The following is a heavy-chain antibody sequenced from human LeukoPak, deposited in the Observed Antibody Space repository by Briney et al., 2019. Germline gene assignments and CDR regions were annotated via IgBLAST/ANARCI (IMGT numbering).Heavy chain of an antibody. CDR3: ATSTVTTVSLGY. D-gene: IGHD4-17*01. Sequence: GASVKVSCKASGYTFTGYYMHWVRQAPGQGLEWMGWINPNSGGTNYAQKFQGWVTMTRDTSISTAYMELSSLRSEDTAVYYCATSTVTTVSLGYWGQGTLVTVSS. J-gene: IGHJ4*02. CDR1: GYTFTGYY. V-gene: IGHV1-2*04. CDR2: INPNSGGT.